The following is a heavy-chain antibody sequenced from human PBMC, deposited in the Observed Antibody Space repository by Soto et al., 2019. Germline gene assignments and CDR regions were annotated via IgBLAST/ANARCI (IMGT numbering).Heavy chain of an antibody. D-gene: IGHD3-22*01. Sequence: QVQLQESGPGLVKPSQTLSLTCTVSGGSISSGDYYWSWIRQPPGKGLEWIGYIYYSGSTYYNPSIKSRVTIAVDTSKNQFSLKLSSVTAADTAVYYCARAPVIYDSVPFDPWGQGTLVTVSS. CDR3: ARAPVIYDSVPFDP. V-gene: IGHV4-30-4*01. J-gene: IGHJ5*02. CDR1: GGSISSGDYY. CDR2: IYYSGST.